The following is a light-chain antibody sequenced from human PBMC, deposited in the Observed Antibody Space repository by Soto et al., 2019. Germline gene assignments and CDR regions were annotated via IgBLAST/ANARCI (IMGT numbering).Light chain of an antibody. CDR2: AAS. CDR1: QTISSY. J-gene: IGKJ2*01. Sequence: DIQMTQSPSSLSASVGDRVTITCRASQTISSYLNWYQQKPGKAPKLLSYAASSLQRGVPSRFSGSGSGTECTLTISSLQPEDFATYYCQQSHSIPYTFGQGTKLEIK. CDR3: QQSHSIPYT. V-gene: IGKV1-39*01.